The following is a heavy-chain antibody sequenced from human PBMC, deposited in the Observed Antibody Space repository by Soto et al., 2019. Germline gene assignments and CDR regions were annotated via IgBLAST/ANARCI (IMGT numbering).Heavy chain of an antibody. CDR1: GFTFSRYS. CDR2: ISGSGGNA. V-gene: IGHV3-23*01. CDR3: AKDGASGSYPPSYYYGMDV. D-gene: IGHD1-26*01. J-gene: IGHJ6*01. Sequence: PGGSQIRSCADSGFTFSRYSMIWVLQAPGNGLEWVSTISGSGGNAYYADSVKGRFTISRDNSKNTLRLQMNSLRADDTAVYYCAKDGASGSYPPSYYYGMDVWGQGTTVTVSS.